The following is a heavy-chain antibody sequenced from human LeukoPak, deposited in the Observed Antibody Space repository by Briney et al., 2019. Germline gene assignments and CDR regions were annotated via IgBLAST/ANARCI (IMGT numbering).Heavy chain of an antibody. CDR1: GFTFDDYA. J-gene: IGHJ4*02. D-gene: IGHD1-26*01. V-gene: IGHV3-9*01. CDR3: AKDPSPWELLLYFDY. Sequence: GRSLRLSCAASGFTFDDYAMHWVRQAPGKGLEWVSGISWNSGSIGYADSVKGRFTISRDNAKNSLYLQMNSLRAEDTALYYCAKDPSPWELLLYFDYWGQGTLVTVSS. CDR2: ISWNSGSI.